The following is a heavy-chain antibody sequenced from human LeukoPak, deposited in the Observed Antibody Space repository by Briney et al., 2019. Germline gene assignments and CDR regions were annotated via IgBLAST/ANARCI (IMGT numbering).Heavy chain of an antibody. D-gene: IGHD5-12*01. CDR1: GYTFTGYY. V-gene: IGHV1-2*02. Sequence: ASVKVSCKASGYTFTGYYMHWVRQAPGQGLEWMGWINPNSGGTNYAQKFQGRVTMTRDTSISTAYMELSRLRSDDTAVYYCARGYSGYDSHPYDYWGQGTLVTVSS. CDR2: INPNSGGT. CDR3: ARGYSGYDSHPYDY. J-gene: IGHJ4*02.